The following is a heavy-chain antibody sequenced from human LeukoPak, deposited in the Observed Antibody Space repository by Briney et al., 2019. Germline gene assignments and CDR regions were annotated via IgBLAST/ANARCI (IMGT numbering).Heavy chain of an antibody. D-gene: IGHD3-3*01. V-gene: IGHV3-30*18. Sequence: PGGSLRLSCAASGFTFSRYGMHWVRQAPGKGLEWVAVISYVGSNKYYADSVKGRFTISRDNSKNTLYLQMNSLRAEDTAVYYCAKGRGVYDFWSGYYTFDYWGQGTLVTVSS. J-gene: IGHJ4*02. CDR2: ISYVGSNK. CDR1: GFTFSRYG. CDR3: AKGRGVYDFWSGYYTFDY.